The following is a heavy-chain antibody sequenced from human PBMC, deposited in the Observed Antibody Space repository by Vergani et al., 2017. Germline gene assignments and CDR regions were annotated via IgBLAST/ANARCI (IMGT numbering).Heavy chain of an antibody. J-gene: IGHJ2*01. CDR3: ARNIAAAPLRSSGGSSGWYFDL. Sequence: QLQLQESGPGLVKPSETLSLTCTVSGGSISSSSYYWGWIRQPPGKGLEWIGSIYYSGSTYYNPSLKIRFTISVDTSKNQYSLKLSSVTAAYTAVYYWARNIAAAPLRSSGGSSGWYFDLGGRGTLVTVSS. V-gene: IGHV4-39*01. D-gene: IGHD6-19*01. CDR2: IYYSGST. CDR1: GGSISSSSYY.